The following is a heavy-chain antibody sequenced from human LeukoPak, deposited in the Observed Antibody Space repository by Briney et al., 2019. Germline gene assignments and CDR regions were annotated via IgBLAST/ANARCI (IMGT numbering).Heavy chain of an antibody. J-gene: IGHJ6*02. CDR1: GFTFSDYY. CDR3: ARDLSLYYDTLTGSPGYYGMDV. V-gene: IGHV3-11*01. Sequence: GGSLRLSCAASGFTFSDYYMSWIRQAPGKGLEWVSYISSSGSTIYYADSVKGRFTISRDNAKNSLYLQMNSLRAEDTAVYYCARDLSLYYDTLTGSPGYYGMDVWGQGTTVTVSS. CDR2: ISSSGSTI. D-gene: IGHD3-9*01.